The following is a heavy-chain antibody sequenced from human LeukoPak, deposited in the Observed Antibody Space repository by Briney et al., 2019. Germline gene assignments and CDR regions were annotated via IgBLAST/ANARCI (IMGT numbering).Heavy chain of an antibody. CDR3: ARVQRYWSGYYSDY. V-gene: IGHV4-34*01. D-gene: IGHD3-3*01. CDR2: INHSGSA. Sequence: SETLSLTCTVSGGSFSAYYWSWIRQPPGKGLEWIGEINHSGSASYNPSLKSRVTISVDTSKNQFSLRLSSVTAADTAVYYCARVQRYWSGYYSDYWGQGTLVTVSS. J-gene: IGHJ4*02. CDR1: GGSFSAYY.